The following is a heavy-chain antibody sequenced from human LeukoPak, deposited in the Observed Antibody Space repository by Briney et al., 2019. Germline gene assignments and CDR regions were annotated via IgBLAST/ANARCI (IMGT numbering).Heavy chain of an antibody. Sequence: GAPVKVSCKASGGTFSSYAISWVRQAPGQGLEWMGGIIPIFGTANYAQKFQGRVTITADESTSTAYMELSSLRSEDTAVYYCARGRWFGELDYYYYMDVWGKGTTVTISS. V-gene: IGHV1-69*01. CDR3: ARGRWFGELDYYYYMDV. J-gene: IGHJ6*03. D-gene: IGHD3-10*01. CDR1: GGTFSSYA. CDR2: IIPIFGTA.